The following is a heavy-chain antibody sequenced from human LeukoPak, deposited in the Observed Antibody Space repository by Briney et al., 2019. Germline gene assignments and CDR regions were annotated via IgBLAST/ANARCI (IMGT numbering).Heavy chain of an antibody. D-gene: IGHD3-22*01. CDR3: ERFSSDSISYYAP. V-gene: IGHV3-74*01. Sequence: GGSLRLSCAGSGITFSTYWMHWVRQAPGKGLVWVSRINSEGSTISYADSVKGRFTISRDNAKNTLFLQMNSLRAEDTAVYYCERFSSDSISYYAPWGQGTLVTVS. CDR2: INSEGSTI. CDR1: GITFSTYW. J-gene: IGHJ5*02.